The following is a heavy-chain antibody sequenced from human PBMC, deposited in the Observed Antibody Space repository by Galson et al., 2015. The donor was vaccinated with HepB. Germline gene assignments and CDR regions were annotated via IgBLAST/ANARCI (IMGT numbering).Heavy chain of an antibody. D-gene: IGHD3-3*01. CDR3: ARKGYDFWSGHNNWFDP. J-gene: IGHJ5*02. V-gene: IGHV3-11*06. CDR2: ISSSSSYT. Sequence: SLRLSCAASGFTFSDYYMSWIRQAPGKGLEWVSYISSSSSYTNYADSVKGRFTISRDNAKNSLYLQMNSLRAEDTAVYYCARKGYDFWSGHNNWFDPWGQGTLVTVSS. CDR1: GFTFSDYY.